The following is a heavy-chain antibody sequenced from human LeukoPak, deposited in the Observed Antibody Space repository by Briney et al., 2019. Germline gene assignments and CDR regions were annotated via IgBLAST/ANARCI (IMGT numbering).Heavy chain of an antibody. Sequence: SQTLSLTCTVSGGSFSSYYWSWIRQPPGKGLEWIGYIFYSGSTNYNPSLKSRVTISVDTSKNQFSLKLSSVTAADTALYYCARRGYYDDAFDIWGQGTLVTVSS. V-gene: IGHV4-59*08. D-gene: IGHD3-22*01. CDR1: GGSFSSYY. CDR3: ARRGYYDDAFDI. J-gene: IGHJ3*02. CDR2: IFYSGST.